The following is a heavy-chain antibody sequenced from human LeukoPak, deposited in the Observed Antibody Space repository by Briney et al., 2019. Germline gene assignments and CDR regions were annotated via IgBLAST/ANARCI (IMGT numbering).Heavy chain of an antibody. V-gene: IGHV4-59*01. CDR3: ARGGLRWPSDY. D-gene: IGHD5-12*01. Sequence: SETLSLTCTVSGGSIRSYYWNWIRQFPGKGLEWIGFIYDSGSTNYNPSLKSRVIMSVDTSKNQFSLKLSSVTAADTAVYYCARGGLRWPSDYWGQGTLVTVSS. CDR2: IYDSGST. J-gene: IGHJ4*02. CDR1: GGSIRSYY.